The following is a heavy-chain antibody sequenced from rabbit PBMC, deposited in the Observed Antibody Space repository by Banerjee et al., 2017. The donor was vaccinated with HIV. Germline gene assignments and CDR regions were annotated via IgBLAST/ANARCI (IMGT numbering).Heavy chain of an antibody. CDR1: GFDFSSYY. J-gene: IGHJ4*01. Sequence: QSLEESGGGLVQPGGSLKLSCKASGFDFSSYYMCWVSQAPGKGLEWIGCIYTGGGITAYASWVNGRFTISKASSTTVTLQMTSLTVADTATYFCARDLAGVIGWNFDLWGQGTLVTVS. CDR2: IYTGGGIT. CDR3: ARDLAGVIGWNFDL. D-gene: IGHD4-1*01. V-gene: IGHV1S40*01.